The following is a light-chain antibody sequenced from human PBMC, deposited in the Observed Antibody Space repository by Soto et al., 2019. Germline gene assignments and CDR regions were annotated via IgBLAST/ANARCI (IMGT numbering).Light chain of an antibody. CDR1: SGHSSYA. CDR2: LNSDGSH. CDR3: QTWGTGFRV. J-gene: IGLJ2*01. Sequence: QPVLTQLPSASASLGASVKLTCTLSSGHSSYAIAWHQQQPEKGPRYLMKLNSDGSHSKGDGIPDRFSGSSSGAERYLTISSLQSEDEADYYCQTWGTGFRVFGGGTKLTVL. V-gene: IGLV4-69*01.